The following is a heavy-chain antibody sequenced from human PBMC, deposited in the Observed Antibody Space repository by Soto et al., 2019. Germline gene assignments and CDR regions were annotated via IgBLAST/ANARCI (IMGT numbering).Heavy chain of an antibody. Sequence: QLQLQESGPGLVKPSETLSLTCTVSGGSISSSSYYWGWIRQPPGKGLEWIGSIYYSGSTYYNPSLKSRVTISVDTSKNQFSLKLSSVTAADTAVYYYARLNYYGSGSYIDYWGQGTLVTVSS. CDR2: IYYSGST. CDR3: ARLNYYGSGSYIDY. J-gene: IGHJ4*02. V-gene: IGHV4-39*01. D-gene: IGHD3-10*01. CDR1: GGSISSSSYY.